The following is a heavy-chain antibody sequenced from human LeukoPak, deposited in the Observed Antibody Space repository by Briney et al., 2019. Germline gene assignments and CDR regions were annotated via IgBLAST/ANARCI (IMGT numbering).Heavy chain of an antibody. J-gene: IGHJ6*04. CDR3: ATRSNGPGTLYYYYYDIHV. V-gene: IGHV1-69*04. CDR1: EGTLNSYA. Sequence: SVKGSCKASEGTLNSYAISCVRQSSGQGRELMGRIIPILGGANYAPKFHGRVTITADTSTSTANIEISILRSEDTAVYYCATRSNGPGTLYYYYYDIHVWGKGPTVTVSS. CDR2: IIPILGGA. D-gene: IGHD6-19*01.